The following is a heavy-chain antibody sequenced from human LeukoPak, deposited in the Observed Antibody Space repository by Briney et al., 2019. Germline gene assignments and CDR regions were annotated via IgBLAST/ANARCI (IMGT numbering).Heavy chain of an antibody. V-gene: IGHV4-34*01. Sequence: SETLSLTCAVYGGSLSGYYWSWIRQPPGKGLEWIGEINHSGSTNYNPSLKSRVTISVDTSKNQFSLKLSSVTAADTAVYYCARRLRGSGSYNWFDPWGQGTLVTVSS. CDR2: INHSGST. CDR1: GGSLSGYY. CDR3: ARRLRGSGSYNWFDP. J-gene: IGHJ5*02. D-gene: IGHD3-10*01.